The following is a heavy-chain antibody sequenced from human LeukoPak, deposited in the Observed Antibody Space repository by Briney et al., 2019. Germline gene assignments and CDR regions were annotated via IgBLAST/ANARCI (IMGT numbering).Heavy chain of an antibody. CDR3: AREILGGFNPGAY. CDR2: IHRSGSP. Sequence: SETLSLTCTVSLDSTTSNFWSWVRQPPGEGLEWIGEIHRSGSPNYNPSLQSRVTISIDRSRNQIVLELSSVTAVDTAVYYCAREILGGFNPGAYWGQGTLVTVSS. D-gene: IGHD1-14*01. J-gene: IGHJ4*02. V-gene: IGHV4-4*02. CDR1: LDSTTSNF.